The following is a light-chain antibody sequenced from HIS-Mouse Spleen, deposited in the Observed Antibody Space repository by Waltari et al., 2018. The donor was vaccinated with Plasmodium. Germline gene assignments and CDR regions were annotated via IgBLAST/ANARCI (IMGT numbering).Light chain of an antibody. CDR1: QDISNY. J-gene: IGKJ2*01. CDR2: DAS. V-gene: IGKV1-33*01. CDR3: QQYDNLYT. Sequence: DIQLTQSPSSLSASVGDRVPITCQASQDISNYLNLYQQKPGKAPKLLIYDASNLETGVPSRFSGSGSGTDFTFTISSLQPEDIATYYCQQYDNLYTFGQGTKLEIK.